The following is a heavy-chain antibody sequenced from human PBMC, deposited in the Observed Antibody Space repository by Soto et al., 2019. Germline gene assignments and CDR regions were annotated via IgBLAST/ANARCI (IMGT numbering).Heavy chain of an antibody. V-gene: IGHV1-69*02. Sequence: QVQLVQSGAEVKKPGSSVKVSCKASGGTFSSYTISWVRQAPGQGLEWMGRIIPILGIANYAQKFQGRVTITAEKSTSTAYMELSSLRSEDTAVYYCARGEYGGYVPWYFDYWGQGTLVTVSS. CDR2: IIPILGIA. D-gene: IGHD5-12*01. CDR3: ARGEYGGYVPWYFDY. J-gene: IGHJ4*02. CDR1: GGTFSSYT.